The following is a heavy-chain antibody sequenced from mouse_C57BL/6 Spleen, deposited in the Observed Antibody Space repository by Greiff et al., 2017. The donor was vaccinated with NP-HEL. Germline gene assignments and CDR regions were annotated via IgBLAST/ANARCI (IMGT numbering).Heavy chain of an antibody. J-gene: IGHJ4*01. CDR1: GFTFSSYG. V-gene: IGHV5-6*01. Sequence: EVKLVESGGDLVKPGGSLKLSCAASGFTFSSYGMSWVRQTPDKRLEWVATISSGGSYTYYPDSVKGRFTISRDNAKNTLYLQMSSLKSEDTAMYYCARHRATVVDNAMDYWGQGTSVTVSS. CDR2: ISSGGSYT. CDR3: ARHRATVVDNAMDY. D-gene: IGHD1-1*01.